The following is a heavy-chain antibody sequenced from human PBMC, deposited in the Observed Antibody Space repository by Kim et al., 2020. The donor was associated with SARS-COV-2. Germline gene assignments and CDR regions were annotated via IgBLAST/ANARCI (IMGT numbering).Heavy chain of an antibody. V-gene: IGHV5-51*01. J-gene: IGHJ5*02. CDR1: GYSLTNYW. Sequence: GESLKISCKGSGYSLTNYWIGWVRRMPGKGLECMGLINPADSIIKYNPSFQGHVTMSVDKSISTAYLQWNSLKASDTAIYYCARYCASSSCGWFDPWGQGTLVIVSS. CDR2: INPADSII. CDR3: ARYCASSSCGWFDP. D-gene: IGHD2-15*01.